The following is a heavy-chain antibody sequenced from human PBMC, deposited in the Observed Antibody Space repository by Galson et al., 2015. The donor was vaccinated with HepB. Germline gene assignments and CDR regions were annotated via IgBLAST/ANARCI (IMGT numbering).Heavy chain of an antibody. CDR2: ISSSGSTM. Sequence: SLRLSCAASGFTFSSYEMNWVRQAPGKGLEWVSYISSSGSTMFYRDSVKGRFTISRDNAKNSLYLHMNSLRAEDTAVYYCARVGEIAVAGSFDYWGQGTLVTVSS. CDR3: ARVGEIAVAGSFDY. V-gene: IGHV3-48*03. CDR1: GFTFSSYE. J-gene: IGHJ4*02. D-gene: IGHD6-19*01.